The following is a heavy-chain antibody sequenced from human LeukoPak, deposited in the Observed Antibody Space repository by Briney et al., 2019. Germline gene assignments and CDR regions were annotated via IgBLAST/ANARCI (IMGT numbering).Heavy chain of an antibody. V-gene: IGHV3-21*01. Sequence: GGSLRLSCAASGFTFSSYCMDWVRQTPGKGLEWVSSISSSSSYIYYADSVQGRFTISRDNAKNSLYLQMNSLRAEDTAEYYCARDPYSGGLYSHYYYYMDVWGRGTTVTVSS. D-gene: IGHD1-26*01. CDR1: GFTFSSYC. CDR3: ARDPYSGGLYSHYYYYMDV. CDR2: ISSSSSYI. J-gene: IGHJ6*03.